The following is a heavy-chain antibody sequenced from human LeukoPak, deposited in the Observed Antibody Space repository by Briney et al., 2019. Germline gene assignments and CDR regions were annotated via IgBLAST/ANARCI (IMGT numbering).Heavy chain of an antibody. Sequence: PSETLSLTCTVSGGSISSYYWSWIRQPPGKGLEWIGYIYYSGSTNYNPSVKSRVTISVDTSKNQFSPKLSSVTAADTAVYYCARHPGYCSSTSCYAFHPFDYWGQGTLVTVSS. CDR2: IYYSGST. J-gene: IGHJ4*02. CDR3: ARHPGYCSSTSCYAFHPFDY. V-gene: IGHV4-59*08. D-gene: IGHD2-2*01. CDR1: GGSISSYY.